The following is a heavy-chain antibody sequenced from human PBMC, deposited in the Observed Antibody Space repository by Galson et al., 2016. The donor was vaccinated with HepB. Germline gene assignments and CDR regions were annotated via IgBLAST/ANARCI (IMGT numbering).Heavy chain of an antibody. J-gene: IGHJ4*02. CDR1: GFSLSTGGMG. CDR3: ARIQTAYCSSTSCYALDF. CDR2: IDWADGK. D-gene: IGHD2-2*01. Sequence: PALVKPTQTLTLTCTFSGFSLSTGGMGLSWIRQPPGKALEWLALIDWADGKYYSTSLKTRLTISKDTSKNQVVLRMTNMDPVDTATYYCARIQTAYCSSTSCYALDFWGQGTLVTVSS. V-gene: IGHV2-70*01.